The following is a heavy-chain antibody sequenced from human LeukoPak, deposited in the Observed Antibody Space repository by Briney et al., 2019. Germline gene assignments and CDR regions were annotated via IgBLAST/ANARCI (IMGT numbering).Heavy chain of an antibody. Sequence: PSETLSLTCTVSGGSISSYYWSWLRQPPGKGLEWIGYIYYSGSTNYNPSLKSRVPISVDTSKNQFSLKLSSVTAADTAVYYCAREGSGSYYGLWGQGTLVTVSS. J-gene: IGHJ4*02. CDR1: GGSISSYY. CDR3: AREGSGSYYGL. V-gene: IGHV4-59*01. CDR2: IYYSGST. D-gene: IGHD3-10*01.